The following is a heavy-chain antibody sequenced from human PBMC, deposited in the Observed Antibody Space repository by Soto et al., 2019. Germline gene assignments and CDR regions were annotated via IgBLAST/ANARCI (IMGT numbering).Heavy chain of an antibody. CDR1: GFTFASSA. CDR2: IVVGSGNT. J-gene: IGHJ6*02. Sequence: SVKVSCKASGFTFASSAGQWVRQARGQRLEWIGWIVVGSGNTNYAQKFQERVTITTDKSTSTAYMELSSLRSEDTAVYYCARVGYYYDSSALGYGMDVWGQGTTVTVSS. CDR3: ARVGYYYDSSALGYGMDV. V-gene: IGHV1-58*01. D-gene: IGHD3-22*01.